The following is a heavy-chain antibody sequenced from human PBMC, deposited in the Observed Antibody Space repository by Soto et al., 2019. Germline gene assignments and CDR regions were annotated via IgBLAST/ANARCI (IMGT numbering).Heavy chain of an antibody. V-gene: IGHV4-59*01. J-gene: IGHJ6*02. CDR2: IYYSGST. Sequence: QVQLQESGPGLVKPSETLSLTCTVSGGSNSSYYWSWIRQPPGKGLEWIGYIYYSGSTNYNPSLKRRVTISVDTSKNQFSLKLSSVTAADTAVYYCARIGDYIPYYYYYGMDVWGQGTTVTVSS. CDR3: ARIGDYIPYYYYYGMDV. CDR1: GGSNSSYY. D-gene: IGHD4-17*01.